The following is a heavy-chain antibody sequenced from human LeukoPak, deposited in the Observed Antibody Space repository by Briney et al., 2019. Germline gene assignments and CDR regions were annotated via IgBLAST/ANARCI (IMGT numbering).Heavy chain of an antibody. Sequence: GRSLRLSCAASGFTFSSYWMHWVRQTPGKGLVWVSRIDLDGTRTSYAASVKGRFTISRDNAKNTLYLQLNSLRVEDTAMYYCSRGGSTWNDYWGQGTLVTVSS. CDR3: SRGGSTWNDY. CDR2: IDLDGTRT. D-gene: IGHD6-13*01. CDR1: GFTFSSYW. J-gene: IGHJ4*02. V-gene: IGHV3-74*01.